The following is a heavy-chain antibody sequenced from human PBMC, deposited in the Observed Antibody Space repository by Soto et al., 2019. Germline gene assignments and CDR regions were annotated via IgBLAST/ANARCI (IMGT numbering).Heavy chain of an antibody. CDR3: ARHSSSWPIFDY. D-gene: IGHD6-13*01. CDR1: GGSIGNSY. V-gene: IGHV4-59*08. CDR2: IYYSGSS. Sequence: QVQLQESGPGLVKPSETLSLTCTVSGGSIGNSYWSWIRQSPGKGLEWIGYIYYSGSSNYNPSLKSRVSISVDMSKNQSSLKLSPVTAAETAVYYCARHSSSWPIFDYWGQGTLVIVSS. J-gene: IGHJ4*02.